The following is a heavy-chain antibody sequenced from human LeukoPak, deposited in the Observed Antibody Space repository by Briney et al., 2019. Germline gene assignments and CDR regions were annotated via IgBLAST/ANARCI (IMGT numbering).Heavy chain of an antibody. Sequence: GGSLRLSCAASGFTFSSYGMHWVRQAPGKGLEWVAFIRSDGSNKYYADSVKGRFTISRDNAKNSLYLQMNSLRAEDTAVYYCARLDRRFLEWTNYYWGQGALVTVSS. J-gene: IGHJ4*02. V-gene: IGHV3-30*02. CDR1: GFTFSSYG. CDR3: ARLDRRFLEWTNYY. D-gene: IGHD3-3*01. CDR2: IRSDGSNK.